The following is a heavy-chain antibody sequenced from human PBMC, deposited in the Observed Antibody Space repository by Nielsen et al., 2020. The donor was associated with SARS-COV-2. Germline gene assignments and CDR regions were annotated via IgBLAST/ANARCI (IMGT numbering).Heavy chain of an antibody. V-gene: IGHV3-20*01. J-gene: IGHJ5*02. Sequence: GESLKISCAASGFTFDDYGMSWVRQAPGKGLEWVSGINLNGCSTGYADSVKGRFTISRDNAKNSLYLQMNSLRAEDTALYHCARDKGYSYEWGTNWFDPWGQGTLVTVSS. CDR2: INLNGCST. CDR3: ARDKGYSYEWGTNWFDP. CDR1: GFTFDDYG. D-gene: IGHD5-18*01.